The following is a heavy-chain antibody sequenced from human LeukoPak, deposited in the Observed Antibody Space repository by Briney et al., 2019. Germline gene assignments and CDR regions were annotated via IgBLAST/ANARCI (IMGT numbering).Heavy chain of an antibody. CDR3: ARLASSDAFDI. D-gene: IGHD3-3*02. CDR1: GGSISSSSYY. Sequence: PSETLSLTCTVSGGSISSSSYYWGWIRQPPGKGLEWIGRIYTSGSTNYNPSLKSRVTISVDTSKNQFSLKLSSVTAADTAVYYCARLASSDAFDIWGQGTMVTVSS. CDR2: IYTSGST. V-gene: IGHV4-39*07. J-gene: IGHJ3*02.